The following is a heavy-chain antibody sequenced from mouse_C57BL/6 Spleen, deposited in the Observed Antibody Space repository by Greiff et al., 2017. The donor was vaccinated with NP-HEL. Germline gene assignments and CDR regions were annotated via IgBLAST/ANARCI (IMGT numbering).Heavy chain of an antibody. V-gene: IGHV1-55*01. CDR1: GYTFTSYW. D-gene: IGHD1-1*01. CDR2: IYPGSGST. CDR3: ASGVTTVVAHYFDY. J-gene: IGHJ2*01. Sequence: QVQLQQPGAELVKPGASVKLSCTASGYTFTSYWITWVKQRPGQGLEWIGDIYPGSGSTNYNEKFKSKATLTVDTASSTAYMQLSGLTSEDSAVYYCASGVTTVVAHYFDYWGQGTTLTVSS.